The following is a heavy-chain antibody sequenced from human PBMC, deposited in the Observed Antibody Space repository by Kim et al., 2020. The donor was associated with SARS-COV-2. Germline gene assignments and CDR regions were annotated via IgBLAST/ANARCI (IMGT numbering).Heavy chain of an antibody. CDR3: AKGRKSIVVVPAAIQAYYYYYYGMDV. D-gene: IGHD2-2*01. CDR1: GFTFSSYG. V-gene: IGHV3-30*18. CDR2: ISYDGSNK. Sequence: GGSLRLSCAASGFTFSSYGMHWVRQAPGKGLEWVAVISYDGSNKYYADSVKGRFTISRDNSKNTLYLQMNSLRAEDTAVYYCAKGRKSIVVVPAAIQAYYYYYYGMDVWGQGTTVTVSS. J-gene: IGHJ6*02.